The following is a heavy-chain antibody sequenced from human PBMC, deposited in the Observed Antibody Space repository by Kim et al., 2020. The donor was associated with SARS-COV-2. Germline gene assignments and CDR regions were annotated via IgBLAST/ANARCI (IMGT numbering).Heavy chain of an antibody. Sequence: GGSLRLSCAASGFTFSSYAMSWVRQAPGKGLEWVSGIGGSGVSTYYADSVKGRFTISRDNSKNTLYLQMNSLRAEDTAVYYCAKDLSYGSGGYFPLDYWGQGTPVAVSS. J-gene: IGHJ4*02. D-gene: IGHD3-10*01. V-gene: IGHV3-23*01. CDR2: IGGSGVST. CDR1: GFTFSSYA. CDR3: AKDLSYGSGGYFPLDY.